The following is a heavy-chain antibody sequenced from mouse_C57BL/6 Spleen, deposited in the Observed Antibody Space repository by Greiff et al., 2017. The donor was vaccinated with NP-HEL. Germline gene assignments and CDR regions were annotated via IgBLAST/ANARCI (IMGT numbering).Heavy chain of an antibody. J-gene: IGHJ2*01. CDR1: GFTFSSYT. CDR2: ISGGGGNT. D-gene: IGHD2-1*01. Sequence: EVMLVESGGGLVKPGGSLKLSCAASGFTFSSYTMSWVRQTPEKRLEWVATISGGGGNTYYPDSVKGRFTISRDNAKNTLYLQMSSLRSEDTALYYCARHPNYGNFDYWGQGTTLTVSS. V-gene: IGHV5-9*01. CDR3: ARHPNYGNFDY.